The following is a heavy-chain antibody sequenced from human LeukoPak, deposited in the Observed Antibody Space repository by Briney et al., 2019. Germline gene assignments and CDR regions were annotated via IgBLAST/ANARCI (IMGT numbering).Heavy chain of an antibody. V-gene: IGHV3-23*01. J-gene: IGHJ3*02. Sequence: PGGSLRLSCAASGFTFSSYAMSWVRQAPGKGLEGVSAIRGSGISTYYADSVKGRFTISRDSSKNTLYLQMNSLRAEDTAVYYCAKDSTFDFDTFDIWGQGTMITVSS. D-gene: IGHD2/OR15-2a*01. CDR1: GFTFSSYA. CDR3: AKDSTFDFDTFDI. CDR2: IRGSGIST.